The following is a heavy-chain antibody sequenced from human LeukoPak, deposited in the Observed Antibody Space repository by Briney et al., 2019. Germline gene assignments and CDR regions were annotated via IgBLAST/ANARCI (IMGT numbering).Heavy chain of an antibody. J-gene: IGHJ4*02. V-gene: IGHV3-23*01. CDR3: AKAITLRGYSYGSFDY. CDR1: GFTFSSYA. Sequence: GGSLRLSCAASGFTFSSYAMSWVRQAPGKGLEWVSAISGSGGSTYYADSVKGRITISRGNSKNTLYLQMNSLRAEDTAVYYCAKAITLRGYSYGSFDYWGQGTLVTVSS. D-gene: IGHD5-18*01. CDR2: ISGSGGST.